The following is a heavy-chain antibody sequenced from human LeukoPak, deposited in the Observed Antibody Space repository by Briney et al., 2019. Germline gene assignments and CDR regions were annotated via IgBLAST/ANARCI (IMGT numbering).Heavy chain of an antibody. D-gene: IGHD1-26*01. J-gene: IGHJ6*03. Sequence: PGGSLRLSCAVSGFTFSNYWMHWVRQVPGEGPVWVSHINSDGSDTTYADSVKGRSTISRDNAKDTLYLQMNSLRAEDTAVYYCARSGSGYSHYYYMDVWGKGTTVTVSS. V-gene: IGHV3-74*01. CDR2: INSDGSDT. CDR1: GFTFSNYW. CDR3: ARSGSGYSHYYYMDV.